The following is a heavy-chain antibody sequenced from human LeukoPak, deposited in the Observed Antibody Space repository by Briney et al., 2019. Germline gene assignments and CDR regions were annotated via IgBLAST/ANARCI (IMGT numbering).Heavy chain of an antibody. CDR2: ISSNGGST. CDR1: GFTFSSYA. J-gene: IGHJ4*02. Sequence: GGSLRLSCSASGFTFSSYAMHWVRQAPGKGLEYVSAISSNGGSTYYADSVKGRFTISRDNSKNTLYLQMSSLRAEDTAVYYCVEPRASYGPPAFDYWGQGTLVTVSS. V-gene: IGHV3-64D*06. CDR3: VEPRASYGPPAFDY. D-gene: IGHD5-18*01.